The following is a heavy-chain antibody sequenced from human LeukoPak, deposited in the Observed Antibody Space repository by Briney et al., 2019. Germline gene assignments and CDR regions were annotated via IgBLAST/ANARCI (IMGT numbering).Heavy chain of an antibody. V-gene: IGHV4-38-2*02. Sequence: SETLSLTCIVSGYSISSGYYWGWVRQSPGKGLEWIGNIHHSGSTYYNPSLKSRVTISVDTSKNQLSLKLSSVTAADTAVYYCARAVDSSGFSSFQHWGQGTLVTVSS. D-gene: IGHD3-22*01. CDR1: GYSISSGYY. CDR3: ARAVDSSGFSSFQH. CDR2: IHHSGST. J-gene: IGHJ1*01.